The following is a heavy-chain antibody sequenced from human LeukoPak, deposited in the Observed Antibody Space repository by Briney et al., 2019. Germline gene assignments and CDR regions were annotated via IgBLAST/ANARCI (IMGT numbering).Heavy chain of an antibody. Sequence: GASVKVSCKASGYTFTSYDINWVRQATGQGLEWMGWMNPNSGNTGYAQKFQGRVTMTRNTSISTAYMELSSLRSEDTAVYYCARGGLLQKYNCFDPWGQGTLVTVSS. V-gene: IGHV1-8*01. CDR3: ARGGLLQKYNCFDP. CDR2: MNPNSGNT. D-gene: IGHD3/OR15-3a*01. CDR1: GYTFTSYD. J-gene: IGHJ5*02.